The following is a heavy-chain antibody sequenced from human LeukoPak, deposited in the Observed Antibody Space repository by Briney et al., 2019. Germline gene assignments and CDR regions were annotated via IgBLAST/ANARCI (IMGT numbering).Heavy chain of an antibody. CDR3: AKQGMVRGVIITEGAFDI. D-gene: IGHD3-10*01. J-gene: IGHJ3*02. V-gene: IGHV5-51*01. CDR1: GYSFTNYW. CDR2: IYPGDSDT. Sequence: TGESLKISCKGSGYSFTNYWIGWVRQMPGKGLEWMGIIYPGDSDTRYSPSLQGQVTISADKSISTAYLQWSSLKASDTAMYYCAKQGMVRGVIITEGAFDIWGQGTMVTVSS.